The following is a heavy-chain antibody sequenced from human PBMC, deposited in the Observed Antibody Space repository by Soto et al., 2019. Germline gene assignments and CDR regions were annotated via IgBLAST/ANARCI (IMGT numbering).Heavy chain of an antibody. CDR2: IWDDGSNK. J-gene: IGHJ5*02. Sequence: QVQLVESGGGVVQPGRSLRLSCAASGFTFSSYGMHWVRQAPGKGLEWVAVIWDDGSNKYYADSVKGRFTISRDNSKNTLYLQMTSLSAEDTAVYYCARDAGGHFAWGQGTLVTVSS. D-gene: IGHD2-21*02. CDR3: ARDAGGHFA. CDR1: GFTFSSYG. V-gene: IGHV3-33*01.